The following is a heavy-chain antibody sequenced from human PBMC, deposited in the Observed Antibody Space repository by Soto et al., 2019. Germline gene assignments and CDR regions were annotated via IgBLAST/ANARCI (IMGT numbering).Heavy chain of an antibody. CDR1: GFTFSSYG. CDR2: ISSSTTI. CDR3: ARSLGRNARLDY. J-gene: IGHJ4*02. V-gene: IGHV3-48*02. D-gene: IGHD1-1*01. Sequence: EVQLVESGGGLVQPGGSLRLSCAASGFTFSSYGMNWVRQAPGKGLEWVSYISSSTTIYYADSVNGRFTISRDNAKNSLYLQMNSLRDEDTAVYYCARSLGRNARLDYWGQGSLVTVSS.